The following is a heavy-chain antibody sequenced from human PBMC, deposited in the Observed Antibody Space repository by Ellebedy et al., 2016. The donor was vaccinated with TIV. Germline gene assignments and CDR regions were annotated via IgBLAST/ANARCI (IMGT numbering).Heavy chain of an antibody. Sequence: PGGSLRLSCAASGFTFSSYSMNWVRQAPGKGLEWVSYISSSSSTIYYADSVKGRFTISRDNAKNSLYLQMNSLRDEDTAVYYCARDRLDYGDYYFDYWGQGTLVTVSS. CDR2: ISSSSSTI. D-gene: IGHD4-17*01. J-gene: IGHJ4*02. CDR3: ARDRLDYGDYYFDY. V-gene: IGHV3-48*02. CDR1: GFTFSSYS.